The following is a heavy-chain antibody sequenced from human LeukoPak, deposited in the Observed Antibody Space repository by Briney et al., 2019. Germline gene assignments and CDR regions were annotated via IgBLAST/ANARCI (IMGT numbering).Heavy chain of an antibody. D-gene: IGHD5-12*01. CDR1: GYTFTSYY. J-gene: IGHJ4*02. V-gene: IGHV1-46*01. CDR2: INPSGGST. Sequence: GASVKVSCKASGYTFTSYYMHWVRQAPGQGLEWMGIINPSGGSTSYAQKFQGRVTMTRDTSISTAYMELSRLRSDDTAVCYCARDRSGYAQRGYFDYWGQGTLVTVSS. CDR3: ARDRSGYAQRGYFDY.